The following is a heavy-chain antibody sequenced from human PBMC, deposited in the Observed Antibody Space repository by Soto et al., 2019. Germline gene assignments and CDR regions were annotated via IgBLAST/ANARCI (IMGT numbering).Heavy chain of an antibody. D-gene: IGHD6-19*01. CDR2: IYYSGST. V-gene: IGHV4-39*01. CDR1: GGSISSSSYY. CDR3: ARPKKYSSGWTYYFDY. J-gene: IGHJ4*02. Sequence: SETLSLTCTVSGGSISSSSYYWGWIRQPPGKGLEWIGSIYYSGSTYNNPSLKSRVTISVDTSKNQFSLKLSSVTAADTAVYYCARPKKYSSGWTYYFDYWGQGTLVTVSS.